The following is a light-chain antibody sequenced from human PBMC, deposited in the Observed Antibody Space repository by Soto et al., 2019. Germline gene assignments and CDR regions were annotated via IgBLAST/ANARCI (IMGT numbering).Light chain of an antibody. CDR3: QQYGSSSLT. CDR2: GAS. J-gene: IGKJ5*01. CDR1: QSVTSNN. V-gene: IGKV3-20*01. Sequence: EIALTQSPGTLSLSPGERATLSCRASQSVTSNNLAWYQQKPGQAPRLLIYGASSRATGIPDRFSGSGSGTDFSLTISRLEPEHFAVYYCQQYGSSSLTFGQGTRLEIK.